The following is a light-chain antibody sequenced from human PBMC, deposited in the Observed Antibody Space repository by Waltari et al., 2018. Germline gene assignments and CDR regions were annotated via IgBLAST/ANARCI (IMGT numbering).Light chain of an antibody. J-gene: IGKJ5*01. V-gene: IGKV3-15*01. CDR1: QSVSIN. Sequence: EVVMTQSPATLSVFPGERATLSCRASQSVSINLAWYQQKPGQAPRLLIYDASTRATGIPARFSGSGSGTEFTLTISSLQSEDFANYYCQQYNDWHLITFGQGKRLEIK. CDR2: DAS. CDR3: QQYNDWHLIT.